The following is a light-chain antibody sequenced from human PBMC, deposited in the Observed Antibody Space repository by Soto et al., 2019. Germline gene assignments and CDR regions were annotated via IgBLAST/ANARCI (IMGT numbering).Light chain of an antibody. CDR1: QSVSSTY. Sequence: EIVLTQSPGTLSLSPGERATLSCRASQSVSSTYLAWYQQKPGQAPRLLIYAASSRAPGIPDRFSGSGSGTDFTLTISRLGPEDFAVYFCQQYDGSPLTFGGGTKVETK. J-gene: IGKJ4*01. CDR2: AAS. V-gene: IGKV3-20*01. CDR3: QQYDGSPLT.